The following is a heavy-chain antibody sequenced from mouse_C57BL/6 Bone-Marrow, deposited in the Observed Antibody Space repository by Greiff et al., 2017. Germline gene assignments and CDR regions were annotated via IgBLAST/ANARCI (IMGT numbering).Heavy chain of an antibody. CDR3: TRARLRFAY. J-gene: IGHJ3*01. CDR1: GYTFTSYW. V-gene: IGHV1-7*01. CDR2: INPSSGYT. D-gene: IGHD2-4*01. Sequence: VQLQQSGAELAKPGASVKLSCKASGYTFTSYWMHWVKQRPGKGLEWIGYINPSSGYTKYNQKFKDKVTLSADKSSSTAFMQLSILTYEDSAVYYFTRARLRFAYWGQGTLVTVSA.